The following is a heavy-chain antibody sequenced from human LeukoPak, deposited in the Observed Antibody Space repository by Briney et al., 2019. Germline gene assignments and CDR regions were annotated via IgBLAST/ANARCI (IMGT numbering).Heavy chain of an antibody. CDR2: IYYSGST. D-gene: IGHD3-22*01. J-gene: IGHJ4*02. CDR1: GGSISSYY. Sequence: SETLSLTCTVSGGSISSYYWSWIRQPPGRGLEWIGYIYYSGSTNYNPPLKSRVTISVDTSKNQFSLKLSSVTAADTAVYYCARGDYYDSSGYYYRGCYFDYWGQGTLVTVSS. V-gene: IGHV4-59*01. CDR3: ARGDYYDSSGYYYRGCYFDY.